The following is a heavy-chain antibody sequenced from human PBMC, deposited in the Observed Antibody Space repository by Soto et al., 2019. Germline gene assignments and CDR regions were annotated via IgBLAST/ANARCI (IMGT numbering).Heavy chain of an antibody. CDR2: INTSGGST. D-gene: IGHD3-22*01. V-gene: IGHV3-23*01. CDR1: GFTFSTYS. J-gene: IGHJ4*02. Sequence: VQLLESGGGLVQPGGSLRLSCAASGFTFSTYSMSWVRQAPGKGLEWVSGINTSGGSTYYAGSVKGRFTISRDNSKNTLYLQMNSLRAEDTALYFCAKGSGSSAYCQSDYWGQGTLVTVSS. CDR3: AKGSGSSAYCQSDY.